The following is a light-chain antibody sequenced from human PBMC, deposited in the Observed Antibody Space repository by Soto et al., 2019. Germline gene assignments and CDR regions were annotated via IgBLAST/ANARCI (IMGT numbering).Light chain of an antibody. V-gene: IGKV3D-20*02. CDR3: QQRSNWPPLT. J-gene: IGKJ4*01. Sequence: VLTQSPATLSLSPGESATLSCVVSQRVSNNYLAWYQQKPGQAPRLLIYGASTRATGIPARFSGSGSGTEFTLTISSLEPEDVAVYYCQQRSNWPPLTFGGGTKVDIK. CDR1: QRVSNNY. CDR2: GAS.